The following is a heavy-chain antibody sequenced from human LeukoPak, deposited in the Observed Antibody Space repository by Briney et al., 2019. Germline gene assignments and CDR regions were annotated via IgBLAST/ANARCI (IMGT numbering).Heavy chain of an antibody. CDR3: ARGPVAAYYYYYYMDV. V-gene: IGHV1-69*05. Sequence: GALVKVSCKASGGTFSSYAISWVRQAPGQGLEWMGGIIPIFGTANYAQKFQGRVTITTDESTSTAYMELSSLRSEDTAVYYCARGPVAAYYYYYYMDVWGKGTTVTVSS. CDR1: GGTFSSYA. CDR2: IIPIFGTA. D-gene: IGHD6-19*01. J-gene: IGHJ6*03.